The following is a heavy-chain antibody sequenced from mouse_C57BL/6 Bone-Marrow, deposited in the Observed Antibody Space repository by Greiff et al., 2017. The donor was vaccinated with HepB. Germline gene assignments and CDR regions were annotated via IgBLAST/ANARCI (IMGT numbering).Heavy chain of an antibody. V-gene: IGHV1-76*01. CDR2: LYPGSGNT. CDR1: GYTFTDYY. J-gene: IGHJ1*03. CDR3: ARKGLGRWYFDV. D-gene: IGHD4-1*01. Sequence: VQLQQSGAELVRPGASVKLSCKASGYTFTDYYINWVKQRPGQGLEWIARLYPGSGNTYYNEKFKGKATLTAEKSSSTAYMQLSSLTSEDSAVYFCARKGLGRWYFDVWGTGTTVTVSS.